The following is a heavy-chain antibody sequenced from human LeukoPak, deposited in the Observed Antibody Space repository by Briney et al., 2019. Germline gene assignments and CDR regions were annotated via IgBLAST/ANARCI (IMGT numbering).Heavy chain of an antibody. CDR1: GYSFTNYG. Sequence: GASVKVSCKASGYSFTNYGISWVRQAPGQGLEWMGWFSAYNGNTNYAQRLQGRVTMTTDTSTSTAYMELRSLRSDDTAVYYCARTYYYDTSGYYYGHWFDPWGQGTLVTVSS. CDR2: FSAYNGNT. CDR3: ARTYYYDTSGYYYGHWFDP. V-gene: IGHV1-18*01. J-gene: IGHJ5*02. D-gene: IGHD3-22*01.